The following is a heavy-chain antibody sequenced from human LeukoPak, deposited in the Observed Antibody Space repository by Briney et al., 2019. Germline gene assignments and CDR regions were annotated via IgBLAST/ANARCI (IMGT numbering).Heavy chain of an antibody. Sequence: GGSPRLSCAASGFTFSDYSMNWVRQAPGKGLEWISYIGGSSGIVYYADSVKGRFTISRDNAKNSLDLQMHSLRDEDTAVYYCARDYAWAFDFWGQGALVTISS. CDR2: IGGSSGIV. CDR3: ARDYAWAFDF. J-gene: IGHJ4*02. CDR1: GFTFSDYS. D-gene: IGHD2-2*01. V-gene: IGHV3-48*02.